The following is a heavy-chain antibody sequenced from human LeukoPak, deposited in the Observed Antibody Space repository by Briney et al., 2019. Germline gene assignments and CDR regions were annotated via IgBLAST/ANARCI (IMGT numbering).Heavy chain of an antibody. D-gene: IGHD2-21*02. CDR2: INPNSGGT. V-gene: IGHV1-2*02. CDR1: GDTFTGYY. J-gene: IGHJ4*02. Sequence: ASVKVSCKASGDTFTGYYMHWVRQAPGQGLEWMGWINPNSGGTNYAQKFQGRVTMTRDMSTSTVYMELSSLRSEDTAVYYCARGGSVVVTAIGYWGQGTLVTVSS. CDR3: ARGGSVVVTAIGY.